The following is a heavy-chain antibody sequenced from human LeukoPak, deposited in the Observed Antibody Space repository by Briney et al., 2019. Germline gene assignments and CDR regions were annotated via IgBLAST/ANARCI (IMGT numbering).Heavy chain of an antibody. J-gene: IGHJ4*02. CDR3: AKGYCSSTSCYGGS. CDR2: ISGSGSST. D-gene: IGHD2-2*01. CDR1: GFTFSNYA. Sequence: PGGSLRLSCAASGFTFSNYAMSWVRQAPGKGLEWVSGISGSGSSTYYADSVKGRFTVSRDNSKNTLYPQTNSLRAEDTAVYYCAKGYCSSTSCYGGSWGQGTLVTVSS. V-gene: IGHV3-23*01.